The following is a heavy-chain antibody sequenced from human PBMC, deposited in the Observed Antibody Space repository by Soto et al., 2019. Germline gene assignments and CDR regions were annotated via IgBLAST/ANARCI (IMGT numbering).Heavy chain of an antibody. Sequence: PGGSLRLSCAVSGFTFSSYGMYWVRRAPGKGLEWVSSIRQSGDRSSYADSAKGRFTISRDNSKNTLYLQMNGLRLDDTAVYYCVTAVRTRLDNWGPGTLVTVSS. V-gene: IGHV3-23*01. J-gene: IGHJ4*02. CDR1: GFTFSSYG. D-gene: IGHD3-10*01. CDR2: IRQSGDRS. CDR3: VTAVRTRLDN.